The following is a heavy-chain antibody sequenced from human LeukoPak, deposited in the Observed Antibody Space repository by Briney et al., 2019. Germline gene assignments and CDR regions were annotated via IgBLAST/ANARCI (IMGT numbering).Heavy chain of an antibody. Sequence: ASVKVSCKASGNTFSGFYIHWLRQASGQGLEWMGWINPNGGGTEYAKKFQGRGTMTRDTSITTAYMELRSLTSDDTAVFYCVTSPRGTHPIDHWGQGTLVTVSS. CDR3: VTSPRGTHPIDH. CDR1: GNTFSGFY. J-gene: IGHJ4*02. V-gene: IGHV1-2*02. D-gene: IGHD1-1*01. CDR2: INPNGGGT.